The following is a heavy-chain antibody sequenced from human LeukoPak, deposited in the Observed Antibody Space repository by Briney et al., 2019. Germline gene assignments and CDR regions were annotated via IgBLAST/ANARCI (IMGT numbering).Heavy chain of an antibody. CDR3: AKADATIGGAFDI. J-gene: IGHJ3*02. Sequence: GGSLTLSCTASGFIFKNYAMSWVRKAPGKGLELASIISGTSDTTRYGDSVRGRLTTSRDNPRNTLYLQMNSLRVDDTAVYYCAKADATIGGAFDIWGQGTMVIVSS. CDR2: ISGTSDTT. D-gene: IGHD1-1*01. V-gene: IGHV3-23*01. CDR1: GFIFKNYA.